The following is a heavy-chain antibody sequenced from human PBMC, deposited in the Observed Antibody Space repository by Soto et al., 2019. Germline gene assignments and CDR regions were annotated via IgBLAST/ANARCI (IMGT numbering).Heavy chain of an antibody. CDR3: ARRDIVVVPAASYGMDV. J-gene: IGHJ6*02. CDR2: IDPSDSYT. D-gene: IGHD2-2*01. Sequence: GESLKISCKGSVYSFTSYWISWVRQMPGKGLEWMGRIDPSDSYTNYSPSFQGHVTISADKSISTAYLQWSSLKASDTAMYYCARRDIVVVPAASYGMDVWGQGTTVTVSS. CDR1: VYSFTSYW. V-gene: IGHV5-10-1*01.